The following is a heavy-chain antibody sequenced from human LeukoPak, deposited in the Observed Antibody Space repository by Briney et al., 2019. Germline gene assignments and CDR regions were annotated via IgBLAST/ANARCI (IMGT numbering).Heavy chain of an antibody. J-gene: IGHJ4*02. V-gene: IGHV1-69*04. CDR2: IIPILGIA. D-gene: IGHD3-22*01. CDR3: AREPAYYYDSSRPPDY. Sequence: GASVKVSCKASGGTFSSYAISWVRQAPGQGPEWTGRIIPILGIANYAQKFQGRVTITADKSTSTAYMELSSLRSEDTAVYYCAREPAYYYDSSRPPDYWGQGTLVTVSS. CDR1: GGTFSSYA.